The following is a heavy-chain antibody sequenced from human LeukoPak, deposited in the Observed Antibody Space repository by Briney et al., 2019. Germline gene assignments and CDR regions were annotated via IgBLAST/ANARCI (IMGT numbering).Heavy chain of an antibody. CDR2: IYSGGST. CDR3: ARGGSGTDGMDV. Sequence: GGSLRLSCAASGFTVSSNCMSWVRQAPGKGLEWVSVIYSGGSTYYADSVKGRFTISRDNSKNTLYLQMNSLRAEDTAVYYCARGGSGTDGMDVWGQGTTVTVSS. D-gene: IGHD3-10*01. V-gene: IGHV3-66*01. J-gene: IGHJ6*02. CDR1: GFTVSSNC.